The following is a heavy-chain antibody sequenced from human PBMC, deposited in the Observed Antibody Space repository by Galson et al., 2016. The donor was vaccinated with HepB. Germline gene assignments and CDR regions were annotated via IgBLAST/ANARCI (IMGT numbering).Heavy chain of an antibody. V-gene: IGHV3-7*01. Sequence: SLRLSCAASGFTFDNWWMMWVRQAPGKGLEWVADIKTDGSAQAYVDSVRGRFTISRDNAKNSLYLQLNSLRAEDSAVYYCARGTREADYWGQGTLVTVSS. D-gene: IGHD5-24*01. CDR1: GFTFDNWW. CDR2: IKTDGSAQ. J-gene: IGHJ4*02. CDR3: ARGTREADY.